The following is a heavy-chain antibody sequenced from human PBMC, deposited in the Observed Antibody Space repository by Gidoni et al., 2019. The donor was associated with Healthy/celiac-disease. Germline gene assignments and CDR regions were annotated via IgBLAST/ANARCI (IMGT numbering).Heavy chain of an antibody. D-gene: IGHD6-6*01. V-gene: IGHV3-74*01. CDR3: ARDSSSSLFYYYYGMDV. J-gene: IGHJ6*02. CDR1: GFTFSSYW. CDR2: INSDGSST. Sequence: EVQLVESGGGLVQPGGSLRLSCAASGFTFSSYWMHWVRQAPGKGLVWVSRINSDGSSTSYADSVKGRFTISRDNAKNTLYLQMNSLRAEDTAVYYCARDSSSSLFYYYYGMDVWGQGTTVTVSS.